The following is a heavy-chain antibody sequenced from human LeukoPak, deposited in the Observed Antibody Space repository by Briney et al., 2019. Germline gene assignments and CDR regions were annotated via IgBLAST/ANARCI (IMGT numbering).Heavy chain of an antibody. CDR2: IYPGDSDT. D-gene: IGHD3-10*01. CDR3: ARHNGTMVRGATPHDAFDI. V-gene: IGHV5-51*01. Sequence: GESLKISCKGSGYSFTSYWIGWVRQMPGKGLEWMGIIYPGDSDTRYSPSFQGQVTISADKSISTAYLQWSSLKASDTAMYYCARHNGTMVRGATPHDAFDIWGQGTMVTVSS. CDR1: GYSFTSYW. J-gene: IGHJ3*02.